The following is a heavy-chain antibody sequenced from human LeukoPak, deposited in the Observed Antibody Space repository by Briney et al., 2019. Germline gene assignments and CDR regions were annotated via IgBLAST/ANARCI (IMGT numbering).Heavy chain of an antibody. CDR1: GGTFSSYA. Sequence: SVKVSCKASGGTFSSYAISWVRQAPGQGLEWMGGIIPIFGTANYAQKFQGRVTITADESTSTAYMELSSLRSEDTAVYYCARGIAVAGTFYYYYMDVWGKGTTDTVSS. CDR3: ARGIAVAGTFYYYYMDV. D-gene: IGHD6-19*01. V-gene: IGHV1-69*13. J-gene: IGHJ6*03. CDR2: IIPIFGTA.